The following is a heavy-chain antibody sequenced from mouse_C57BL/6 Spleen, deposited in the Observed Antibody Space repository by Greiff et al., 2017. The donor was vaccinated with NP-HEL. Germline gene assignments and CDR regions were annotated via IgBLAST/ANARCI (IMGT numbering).Heavy chain of an antibody. CDR2: ISYDGSN. CDR3: ARDYYGSSFSWYFDV. D-gene: IGHD1-1*01. V-gene: IGHV3-6*01. Sequence: ESGPGLVKPSQSLSLTCSVTGYSITSGYYWNWIRQFPGNKLEWMGYISYDGSNNYNPSLKNRISITRDTSKNQFFLKLNSVTTEDTATYYCARDYYGSSFSWYFDVWGTGTTVTVSS. J-gene: IGHJ1*03. CDR1: GYSITSGYY.